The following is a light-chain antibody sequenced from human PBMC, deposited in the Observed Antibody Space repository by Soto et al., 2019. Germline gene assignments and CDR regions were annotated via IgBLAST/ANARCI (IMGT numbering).Light chain of an antibody. Sequence: DIQMTQSPSSLSASVGDRVTITCRASQSIGTNLNWYHQKPGKAPNLLIYDASSLQSGVPSRFSGSGSGTDFTLTISRLEPEDSAVYYCHHYDNSPPFPFGPGTKVDIK. V-gene: IGKV1-39*01. J-gene: IGKJ3*01. CDR1: QSIGTN. CDR2: DAS. CDR3: HHYDNSPPFP.